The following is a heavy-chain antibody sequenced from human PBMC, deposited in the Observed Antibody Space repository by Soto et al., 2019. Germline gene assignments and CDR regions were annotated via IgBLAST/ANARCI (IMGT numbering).Heavy chain of an antibody. Sequence: ASVKVSCKASGYTFTSYCISWVRHAPGQGLEWMGWISAYNGNTNYAQKLQGRVTMTTDTSTSTAYMELRSLRSDDTAVYYCARDLKRDYYGSGSPRAYFDYWGQ. CDR3: ARDLKRDYYGSGSPRAYFDY. CDR1: GYTFTSYC. V-gene: IGHV1-18*01. D-gene: IGHD3-10*01. CDR2: ISAYNGNT. J-gene: IGHJ4*01.